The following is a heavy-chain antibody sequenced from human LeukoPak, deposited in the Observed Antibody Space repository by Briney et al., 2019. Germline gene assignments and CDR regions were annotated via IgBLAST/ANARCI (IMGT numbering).Heavy chain of an antibody. CDR3: ARDLAVATTNAPDY. CDR1: GGSISSYY. Sequence: SETLSLTCTVSGGSISSYYWSWIRQPAGKGLEWIGRIYTSGSTNYNPSLKSRVTMSVDTSKNQFSLKLSSVTAADTAVYYCARDLAVATTNAPDYWGQGTLVTVSS. J-gene: IGHJ4*02. D-gene: IGHD5-12*01. CDR2: IYTSGST. V-gene: IGHV4-4*07.